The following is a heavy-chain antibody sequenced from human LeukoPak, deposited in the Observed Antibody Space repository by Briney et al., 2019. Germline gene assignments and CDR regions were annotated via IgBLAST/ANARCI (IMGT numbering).Heavy chain of an antibody. Sequence: PSETLSLTCTVSGGSISSGDYYWRWIRQPPGKGLEWIVYIYYSGSTYYNPSLKSRVTLSVDTSKNQFSLKLSSVTAADTAVYYCAREPPGGSYYDYWGQGTLVTVSS. CDR1: GGSISSGDYY. CDR2: IYYSGST. D-gene: IGHD1-26*01. J-gene: IGHJ4*02. V-gene: IGHV4-30-4*08. CDR3: AREPPGGSYYDY.